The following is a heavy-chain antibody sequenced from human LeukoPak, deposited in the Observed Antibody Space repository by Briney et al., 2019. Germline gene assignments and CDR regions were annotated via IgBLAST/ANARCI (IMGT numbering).Heavy chain of an antibody. CDR1: GFTFRSYD. J-gene: IGHJ5*02. Sequence: GGSLRLSCAASGFTFRSYDMSWVRQAPGKGLQWVSTISGRGGSTYYADSVKGRFTISRDNSKNTLYLQMNSLRAGGTAVYYCAKEPQQLELEYWFDPWGQRTLVTVSS. V-gene: IGHV3-23*01. CDR2: ISGRGGST. CDR3: AKEPQQLELEYWFDP. D-gene: IGHD6-13*01.